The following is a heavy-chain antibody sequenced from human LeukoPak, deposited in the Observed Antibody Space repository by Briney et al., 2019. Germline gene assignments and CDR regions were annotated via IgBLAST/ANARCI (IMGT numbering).Heavy chain of an antibody. V-gene: IGHV3-21*01. CDR3: ARDRVWAPYNWNYGDYYYYYMDV. Sequence: GGSLRLSCSASGFTFSNYKMNWVRQAPGKGLEWVSSISSSSSYKYYADSVKGRFTISRDNAKNSLYLQMSSLRAEDTAVYYCARDRVWAPYNWNYGDYYYYYMDVWGKGTTVTVSS. CDR2: ISSSSSYK. D-gene: IGHD1-7*01. J-gene: IGHJ6*03. CDR1: GFTFSNYK.